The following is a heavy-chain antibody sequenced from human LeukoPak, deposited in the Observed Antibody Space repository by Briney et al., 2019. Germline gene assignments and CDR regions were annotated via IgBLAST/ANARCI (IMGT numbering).Heavy chain of an antibody. J-gene: IGHJ4*02. CDR2: IKQDGSES. CDR3: AKDSYSKGDY. D-gene: IGHD4-11*01. CDR1: GFTFSNYW. Sequence: PGVSLRLSCAASGFTFSNYWMSWVRQAPGKGLEWVANIKQDGSESNYVGSVKGRFTISRDNAKNSLYLQMNSLRAEDTAVYYCAKDSYSKGDYWGQGTLVTVSS. V-gene: IGHV3-7*05.